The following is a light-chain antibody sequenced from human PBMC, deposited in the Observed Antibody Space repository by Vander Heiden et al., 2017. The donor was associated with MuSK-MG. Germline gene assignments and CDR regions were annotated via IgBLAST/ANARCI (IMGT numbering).Light chain of an antibody. J-gene: IGLJ1*01. CDR1: SSDVGGYNY. V-gene: IGLV2-14*03. Sequence: QSALTQPASVSGSPGQSITISCPGTSSDVGGYNYVSWYQHHPGKAPKLMIYDGSNRPSGVSNRFSGSKSGNTASLTISGLQAGDEADYYCSSYTSSSLYVFGTGTKVTVL. CDR2: DGS. CDR3: SSYTSSSLYV.